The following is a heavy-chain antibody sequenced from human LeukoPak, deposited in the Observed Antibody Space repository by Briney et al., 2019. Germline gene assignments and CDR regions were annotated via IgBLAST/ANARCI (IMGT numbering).Heavy chain of an antibody. CDR1: GGSISSSSYY. Sequence: SETLSLTCTVSGGSISSSSYYWGWIRQPPGKGLEWIGSIYYSGSTYYNPSPKSRVTISVDTSKNQFSLKLSSVIAADTAVYYCARQGYGDYPLVDYWGQGTLVTVSS. D-gene: IGHD4-17*01. V-gene: IGHV4-39*01. CDR2: IYYSGST. J-gene: IGHJ4*02. CDR3: ARQGYGDYPLVDY.